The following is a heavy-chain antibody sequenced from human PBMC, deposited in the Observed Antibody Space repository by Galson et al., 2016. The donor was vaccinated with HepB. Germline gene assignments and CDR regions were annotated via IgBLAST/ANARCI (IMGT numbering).Heavy chain of an antibody. V-gene: IGHV1-18*04. Sequence: SVKVSCKASGYSFRSYGVSWGRQAPGQGLEWMGWISVNFGNTNYAQKLQGRVTMTTDTSTSTAYMELRSLRADDTAVYYCAREASSGLTDYWGQGTLVTVSS. D-gene: IGHD3-22*01. CDR3: AREASSGLTDY. CDR2: ISVNFGNT. CDR1: GYSFRSYG. J-gene: IGHJ4*02.